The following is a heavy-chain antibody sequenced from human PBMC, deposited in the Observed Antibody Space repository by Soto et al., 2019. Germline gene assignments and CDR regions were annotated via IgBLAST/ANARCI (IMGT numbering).Heavy chain of an antibody. D-gene: IGHD3-22*01. J-gene: IGHJ6*02. CDR3: ARVGRSSPMIVVPINYYYGMDV. Sequence: PSETLSLTCTVSGGSISSYYWSWIRQPPGKGLEWIGYIYYSGSTNYNPSLKSRVTISVDTSKNQFSLKLSSVTAADTAVYYCARVGRSSPMIVVPINYYYGMDVWGQGTTVTVS. CDR2: IYYSGST. V-gene: IGHV4-59*08. CDR1: GGSISSYY.